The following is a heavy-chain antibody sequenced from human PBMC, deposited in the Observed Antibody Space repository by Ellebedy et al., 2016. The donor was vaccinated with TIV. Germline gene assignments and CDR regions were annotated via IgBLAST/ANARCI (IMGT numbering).Heavy chain of an antibody. Sequence: MPSETLSLTCAVSGGSISSGGYSWSWIRLPPGKGLEWIGYIYHSGSTYYNPSLKSRVTISGDRSKNQFSLRLTSVTAADTALYYCARENSYCDGTNCHPVIDYWGRGTLVTVSS. CDR1: GGSISSGGYS. J-gene: IGHJ4*02. D-gene: IGHD2-21*01. CDR2: IYHSGST. CDR3: ARENSYCDGTNCHPVIDY. V-gene: IGHV4-30-2*01.